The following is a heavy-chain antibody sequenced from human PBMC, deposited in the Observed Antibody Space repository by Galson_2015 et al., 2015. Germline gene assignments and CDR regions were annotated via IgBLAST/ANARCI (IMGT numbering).Heavy chain of an antibody. CDR1: GFTFSSYG. D-gene: IGHD3-9*01. J-gene: IGHJ4*02. CDR3: ARDLLDYDILTGYYMPNLGY. Sequence: SLRLSCAASGFTFSSYGMHWVRQAPGKGLEWVAVIWYDGSNKYYADSVKGRFTISRDNSKNTLYLQMNSLRAEDTAVYYCARDLLDYDILTGYYMPNLGYWGQGTLVTVSS. CDR2: IWYDGSNK. V-gene: IGHV3-33*01.